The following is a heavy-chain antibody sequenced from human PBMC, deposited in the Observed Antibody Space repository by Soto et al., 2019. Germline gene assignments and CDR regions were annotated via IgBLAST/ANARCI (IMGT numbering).Heavy chain of an antibody. V-gene: IGHV1-18*04. D-gene: IGHD2-2*01. CDR3: ARDRGGDIVVVPAAFEYYYGMDV. CDR2: ISAYNGNT. Sequence: ASVKVSCKASGYTFTSYGISWVRQAPGQGLEWMGWISAYNGNTNYAQKLQGRVTMTTDTSTSTACMELRSLRSDDTAVYYCARDRGGDIVVVPAAFEYYYGMDVWGQGTTVTVSS. CDR1: GYTFTSYG. J-gene: IGHJ6*02.